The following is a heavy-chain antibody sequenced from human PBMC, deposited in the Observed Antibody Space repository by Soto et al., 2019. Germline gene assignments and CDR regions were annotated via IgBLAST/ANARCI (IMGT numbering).Heavy chain of an antibody. CDR3: ARVPGIAAAGSSY. CDR1: GGSFSGYY. D-gene: IGHD6-13*01. J-gene: IGHJ4*02. V-gene: IGHV4-34*01. Sequence: SETLSLTCAVYGGSFSGYYWSWIRQPPGKGLEWIGEINHSGSTNYNPSLKSRVTISVDTSKNQFSLKLSSVTAADTAVYYCARVPGIAAAGSSYWGQGTLVTVSS. CDR2: INHSGST.